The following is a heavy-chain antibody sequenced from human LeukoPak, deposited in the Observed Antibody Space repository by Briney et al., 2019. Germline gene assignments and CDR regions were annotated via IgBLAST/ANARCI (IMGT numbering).Heavy chain of an antibody. CDR2: IYHSGST. J-gene: IGHJ4*02. Sequence: PSETLSLTCTVSGYSISSGFYWGWIRQPPGKGLECIGSIYHSGSTYYNPSLKSRITISVDTSKNQFSLNLSSVTAADTAMYYCARAVGTSRNFFDSWGQGTLVTVSS. D-gene: IGHD4-23*01. CDR1: GYSISSGFY. V-gene: IGHV4-38-2*02. CDR3: ARAVGTSRNFFDS.